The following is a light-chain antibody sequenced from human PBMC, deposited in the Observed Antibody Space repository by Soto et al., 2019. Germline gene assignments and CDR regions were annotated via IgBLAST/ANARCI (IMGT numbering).Light chain of an antibody. J-gene: IGKJ1*01. CDR2: EVS. CDR1: QSLPHSSGKTY. V-gene: IGKV2D-29*01. CDR3: MQSIQDPKT. Sequence: DIVMTQTPLSLSVTPGQPASISCKSSQSLPHSSGKTYFYWYRQKPGQPPQLLMYEVSNRFSGGPDRCSGDGSGTYFTLKISRVEAADVGVYYCMQSIQDPKTFGQGTKVEIK.